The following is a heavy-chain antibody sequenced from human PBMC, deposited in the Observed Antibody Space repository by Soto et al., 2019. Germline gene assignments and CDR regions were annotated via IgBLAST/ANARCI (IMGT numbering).Heavy chain of an antibody. D-gene: IGHD3-10*01. CDR2: INHSGST. CDR3: ARGLMVRGVIADDY. J-gene: IGHJ4*02. Sequence: QVQLQQWGAGLLKPSETLSLTCAVYGGSFSGYYWSWIRQPPGKGLEWIGEINHSGSTNYNPSLKSRVTISVDTSKNQFSLKLSSVTAADTAVYYCARGLMVRGVIADDYWGQGTLVTVSS. CDR1: GGSFSGYY. V-gene: IGHV4-34*01.